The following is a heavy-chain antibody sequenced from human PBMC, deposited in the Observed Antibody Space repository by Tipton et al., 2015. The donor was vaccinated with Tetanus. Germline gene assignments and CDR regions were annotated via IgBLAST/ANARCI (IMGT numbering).Heavy chain of an antibody. D-gene: IGHD3-16*01. Sequence: LRLSCTVSGSSVRSGDYSWNWIRQPPGKGLEWLAYVSYSGRTNSNYSLKSRITISQDTSKNRFSLKLDSVTAADTAIYYCARALKQGANWFDPWGQGTLVTVSS. V-gene: IGHV4-61*08. CDR3: ARALKQGANWFDP. CDR2: VSYSGRT. CDR1: GSSVRSGDYS. J-gene: IGHJ5*02.